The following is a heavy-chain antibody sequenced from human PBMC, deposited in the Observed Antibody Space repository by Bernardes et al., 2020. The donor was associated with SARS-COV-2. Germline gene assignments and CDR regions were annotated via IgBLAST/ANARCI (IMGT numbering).Heavy chain of an antibody. CDR2: ITAYNGTT. J-gene: IGHJ4*02. CDR3: ARGRVSYSTSSSFHY. D-gene: IGHD4-4*01. V-gene: IGHV1-18*01. Sequence: ASVQVSCTASGYRFNTYGIGWVRQAPGQGLEWMGWITAYNGTTAYAQKFQDRVSMTTDAFTSTAYMELRSLRSDDTAVYYCARGRVSYSTSSSFHYWGQGTLVNVSS. CDR1: GYRFNTYG.